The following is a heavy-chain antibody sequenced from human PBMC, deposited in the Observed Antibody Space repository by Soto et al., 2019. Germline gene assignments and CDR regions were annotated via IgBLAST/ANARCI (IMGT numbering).Heavy chain of an antibody. CDR2: ISGSGGST. CDR1: GFTFSSYA. J-gene: IGHJ4*02. Sequence: GGSLRLSCAASGFTFSSYAMSWVRQAPGKGLEWVSAISGSGGSTYYADSVKGRFTISRDNSKNTLYLQMNSLRAEDTAVYYCAKGGNYDYIWGSYRHTDYFDYWGQGTLVTVSS. D-gene: IGHD3-16*02. CDR3: AKGGNYDYIWGSYRHTDYFDY. V-gene: IGHV3-23*01.